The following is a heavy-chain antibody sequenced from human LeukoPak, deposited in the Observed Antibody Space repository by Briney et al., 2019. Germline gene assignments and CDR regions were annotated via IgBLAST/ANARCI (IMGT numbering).Heavy chain of an antibody. V-gene: IGHV5-51*01. D-gene: IGHD3-10*01. J-gene: IGHJ4*02. CDR1: GYSFTRYW. CDR3: ARQRYYYGSGSFTPPGDY. Sequence: GESLKISCKTSGYSFTRYWIGWVRQMPGKGLEWMGIIYPGDSDTRYSPSFQGQVTISADKSISTAYLQWSSLKASDTAMYYCARQRYYYGSGSFTPPGDYWGQGTLVTVSS. CDR2: IYPGDSDT.